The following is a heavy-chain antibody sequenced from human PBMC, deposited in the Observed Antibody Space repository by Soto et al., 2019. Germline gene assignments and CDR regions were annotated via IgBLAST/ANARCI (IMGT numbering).Heavy chain of an antibody. Sequence: ASVKVSCKISGHTLTELSVHWVRQAPGKGLEWMGGFDPEDGEIIHAQKFQGRVTMTDDTSADSAYMEVSSLRSEDTAVYYCARDRYYDFFYGMDVWGQGTAVTAP. CDR1: GHTLTELS. D-gene: IGHD3-3*01. V-gene: IGHV1-24*01. CDR3: ARDRYYDFFYGMDV. CDR2: FDPEDGEI. J-gene: IGHJ6*02.